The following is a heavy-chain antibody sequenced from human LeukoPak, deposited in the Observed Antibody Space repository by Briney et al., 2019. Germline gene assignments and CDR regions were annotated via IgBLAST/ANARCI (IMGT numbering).Heavy chain of an antibody. Sequence: ASVKASCKASGYTFTSYDINWVRQATGQGLEWMGWMNPNSGNTGYAQKFQGRVTMTRNTSISTAYMELSSLRSEDTAVYYCARDRDYYGSGSYAYWGQGTLVTVSS. CDR1: GYTFTSYD. D-gene: IGHD3-10*01. V-gene: IGHV1-8*01. CDR3: ARDRDYYGSGSYAY. CDR2: MNPNSGNT. J-gene: IGHJ4*02.